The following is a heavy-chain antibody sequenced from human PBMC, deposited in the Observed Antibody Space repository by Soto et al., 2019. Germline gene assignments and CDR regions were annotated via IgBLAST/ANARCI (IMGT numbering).Heavy chain of an antibody. D-gene: IGHD3-22*01. CDR1: GGSISSHY. Sequence: SETLSLTCTVSGGSISSHYWSWIRQPPGQGLEWIGYVYYSGSTNYNPSLKSRVTISVDTSTTQFSLKLSSVTAADTAVYYCARLSSTMIVVVDDAFDIWGQGTMVTV. CDR3: ARLSSTMIVVVDDAFDI. CDR2: VYYSGST. V-gene: IGHV4-59*08. J-gene: IGHJ3*02.